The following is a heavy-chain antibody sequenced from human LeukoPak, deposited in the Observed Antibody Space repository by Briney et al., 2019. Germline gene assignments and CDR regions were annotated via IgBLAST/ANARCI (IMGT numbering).Heavy chain of an antibody. CDR3: AKDVRDGYNYAEYFQH. Sequence: GGSLRLSCAASGFPFSYYAMSWVRQAPGQGLEWVSATSGGGISTYYADSVKGRFTISRDNSKNTLYLQMNSLRAEDTAVYYCAKDVRDGYNYAEYFQHWGQGTLVTVSS. J-gene: IGHJ1*01. V-gene: IGHV3-23*01. CDR1: GFPFSYYA. D-gene: IGHD5-24*01. CDR2: TSGGGIST.